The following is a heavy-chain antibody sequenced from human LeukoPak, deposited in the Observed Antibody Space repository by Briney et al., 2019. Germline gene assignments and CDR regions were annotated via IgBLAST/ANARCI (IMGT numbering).Heavy chain of an antibody. D-gene: IGHD5-12*01. J-gene: IGHJ3*02. CDR2: IYYSGST. V-gene: IGHV4-59*01. CDR3: ARVVATGSRDAFDI. Sequence: SETLSLTCTVSGGSISSYYWSWIRQPPGKGLEWIGYIYYSGSTNYNPSLKSRVTISVVTSKNQFSLKLSSVTAADTAVYYCARVVATGSRDAFDIWGQGTMVTVSS. CDR1: GGSISSYY.